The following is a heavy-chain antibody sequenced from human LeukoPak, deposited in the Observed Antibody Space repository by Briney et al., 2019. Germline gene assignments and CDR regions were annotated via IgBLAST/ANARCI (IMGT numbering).Heavy chain of an antibody. Sequence: GRSLRLSCAASGFTFSSYAMHWVRQAPGKGLEWVAVISYDGSSKYYADSVKGRFTISRDNSKNTLYLQMNSLRAEDTAVYYCARGTLFSLGYYDSSGAANEYFQHWGQGTLVTVPS. D-gene: IGHD3-22*01. CDR3: ARGTLFSLGYYDSSGAANEYFQH. CDR1: GFTFSSYA. CDR2: ISYDGSSK. J-gene: IGHJ1*01. V-gene: IGHV3-30-3*01.